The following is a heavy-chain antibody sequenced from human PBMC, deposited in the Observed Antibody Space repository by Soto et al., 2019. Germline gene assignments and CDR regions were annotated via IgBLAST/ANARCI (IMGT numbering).Heavy chain of an antibody. CDR1: GYSFTSYW. J-gene: IGHJ6*02. CDR3: ARRMYYYDSSGYYYYGMDV. D-gene: IGHD3-22*01. Sequence: GESLKISCKGSGYSFTSYWIGWVRQMPGKGLEWMGIIYPGDSDTRYSPSFQGQVTISADKSISTAYLQWSSLKASDTAMYYCARRMYYYDSSGYYYYGMDVWGQGTTVTVSS. V-gene: IGHV5-51*01. CDR2: IYPGDSDT.